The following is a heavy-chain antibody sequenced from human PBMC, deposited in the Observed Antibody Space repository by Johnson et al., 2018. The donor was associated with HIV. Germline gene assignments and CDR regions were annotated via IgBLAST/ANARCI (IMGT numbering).Heavy chain of an antibody. Sequence: QVQLVESGGGLVKPGGSLRLSCAVSGVIFSDYYMSWIRQAPGKGLEWVSYISGSGNSIYYADSVKGRFTISRDNAKNSLYLQMNSLRAEDTAVYYCARGSRYTYDNDDAYLLHAFDFWGQGTMVTVSS. D-gene: IGHD3-22*01. CDR1: GVIFSDYY. CDR2: ISGSGNSI. J-gene: IGHJ3*01. V-gene: IGHV3-11*04. CDR3: ARGSRYTYDNDDAYLLHAFDF.